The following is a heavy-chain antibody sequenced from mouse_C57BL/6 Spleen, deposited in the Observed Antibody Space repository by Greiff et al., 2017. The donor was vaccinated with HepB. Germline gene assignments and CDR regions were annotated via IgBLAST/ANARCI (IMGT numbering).Heavy chain of an antibody. Sequence: VQLQQPGAVLVMPGASVKLSCKASGYTFTSYWMHWVKQRPGQGLEWIGEIDPSDSYTNYNQKFKGKSTLTVDKSSSTAYMQLSSLTSEDSAVYYCARWGSNFYFDYWGQGTTLTVSS. V-gene: IGHV1-69*01. CDR3: ARWGSNFYFDY. J-gene: IGHJ2*01. CDR2: IDPSDSYT. CDR1: GYTFTSYW. D-gene: IGHD4-1*01.